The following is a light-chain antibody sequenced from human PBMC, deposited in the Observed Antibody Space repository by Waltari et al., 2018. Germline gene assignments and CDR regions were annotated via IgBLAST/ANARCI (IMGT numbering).Light chain of an antibody. Sequence: DIMMTQSPESLAVSLGERATINCKSSQSVLYSSNNKNYLAWYQQKPGQPPILLIYWASTRESGVPDRFSGSGSGTDFTLTISSLQAEDVAVYYCQQYYTTPRTFGGGTKVEIK. V-gene: IGKV4-1*01. CDR3: QQYYTTPRT. CDR2: WAS. CDR1: QSVLYSSNNKNY. J-gene: IGKJ4*01.